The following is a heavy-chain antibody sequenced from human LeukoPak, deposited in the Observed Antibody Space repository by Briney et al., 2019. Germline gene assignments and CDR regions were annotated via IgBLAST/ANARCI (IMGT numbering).Heavy chain of an antibody. V-gene: IGHV1-18*01. CDR3: ARGVAVAGTGGSY. J-gene: IGHJ4*02. CDR2: ISAYNGHT. Sequence: ASVKVSCKASGYTFTSHGISWVRQAPGQGLEWMGWISAYNGHTKYAQKLQGRVTMTTDTSTSTAHMELRSLRSDDTAVYYCARGVAVAGTGGSYWGQGTLVTVSS. D-gene: IGHD6-19*01. CDR1: GYTFTSHG.